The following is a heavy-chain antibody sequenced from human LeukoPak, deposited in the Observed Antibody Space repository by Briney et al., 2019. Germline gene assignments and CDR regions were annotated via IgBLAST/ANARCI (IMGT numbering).Heavy chain of an antibody. CDR1: GYTFTAYH. J-gene: IGHJ6*03. CDR3: ARGRGTSGSNRDFYYYYYMDV. D-gene: IGHD2-15*01. Sequence: ASVKVSCKASGYTFTAYHMHWVRQAPGQRLEWLGWINADNGHTKYSQHFQDRVTITRDTSASTAYMELTSLTSDDMAVYYCARGRGTSGSNRDFYYYYYMDVWGTGTTVIVSS. V-gene: IGHV1-3*03. CDR2: INADNGHT.